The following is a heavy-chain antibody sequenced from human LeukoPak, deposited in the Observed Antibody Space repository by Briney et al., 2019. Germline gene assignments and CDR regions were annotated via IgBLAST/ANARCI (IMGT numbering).Heavy chain of an antibody. J-gene: IGHJ6*02. D-gene: IGHD2-2*01. CDR3: VKGVSSTVYYWYGMDV. CDR1: GFTLDDSA. Sequence: GGSLRLSCAASGFTLDDSAMHWVRQAPGKGLEWVSGINWNSGSIAYVDSVKGRFTISRDNARNSLYLQMDSLRPEDTALYYCVKGVSSTVYYWYGMDVWGQGTLVTVSS. V-gene: IGHV3-9*01. CDR2: INWNSGSI.